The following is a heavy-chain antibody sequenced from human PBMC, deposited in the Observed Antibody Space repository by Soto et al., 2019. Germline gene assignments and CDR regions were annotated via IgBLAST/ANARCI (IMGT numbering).Heavy chain of an antibody. D-gene: IGHD3-10*01. Sequence: SETLSLTCAVSGGSISSSNWWSWVRQPPGKGLEWIGEIYHSGSTNYNPSLKSRVTISVDKSKNQFSLKLSSVTAADTAVYYCARSYYYGSGSLCPDYWGQGTLVTVS. V-gene: IGHV4-4*02. CDR2: IYHSGST. J-gene: IGHJ4*02. CDR3: ARSYYYGSGSLCPDY. CDR1: GGSISSSNW.